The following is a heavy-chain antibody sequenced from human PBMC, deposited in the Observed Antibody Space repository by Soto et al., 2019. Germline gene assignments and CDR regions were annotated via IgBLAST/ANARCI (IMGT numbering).Heavy chain of an antibody. J-gene: IGHJ3*02. V-gene: IGHV3-21*01. CDR2: ISSSSSYI. CDR1: GFTFSSYS. D-gene: IGHD2-2*01. Sequence: PGGSLRLSCAASGFTFSSYSMNWVRQAPGKGLEWVSSISSSSSYIYYADSVKGRFTISRDNAKNSLYLQMNSLRAEDTAVYYCATEYKQDIVVVPAADNDAFDIWGQGTMVTVSS. CDR3: ATEYKQDIVVVPAADNDAFDI.